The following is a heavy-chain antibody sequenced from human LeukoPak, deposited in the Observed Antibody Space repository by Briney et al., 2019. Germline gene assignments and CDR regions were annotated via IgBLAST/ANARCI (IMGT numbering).Heavy chain of an antibody. CDR2: ISSSGSTI. CDR1: GFTFSSYS. J-gene: IGHJ4*02. Sequence: PGGSLRLSCAASGFTFSSYSMNWVRQAPGKGLEWVAYISSSGSTIYYAGSVKGRFTISRDNAKNSLYLQMNSLRDEDTAVYYCARDYYDSSGLSRGGYWGQGTLVTVSS. D-gene: IGHD3-22*01. CDR3: ARDYYDSSGLSRGGY. V-gene: IGHV3-48*02.